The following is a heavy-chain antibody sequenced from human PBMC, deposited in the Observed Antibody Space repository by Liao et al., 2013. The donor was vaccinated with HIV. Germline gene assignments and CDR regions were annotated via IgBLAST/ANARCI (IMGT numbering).Heavy chain of an antibody. J-gene: IGHJ4*02. CDR2: IYYSGST. Sequence: QLQLQESGPGLVKPSETLSLTCTVSGGSISSSRYYWVWIRQPPGKGLEWIGSIYYSGSTYYNPSLKSRVTISVDTSKNQFSLKLSSVTAADTAVYYCARGTYYDILTGYYLDYWGQGTLVTVSS. CDR1: GGSISSSRYY. CDR3: ARGTYYDILTGYYLDY. D-gene: IGHD3-9*01. V-gene: IGHV4-39*07.